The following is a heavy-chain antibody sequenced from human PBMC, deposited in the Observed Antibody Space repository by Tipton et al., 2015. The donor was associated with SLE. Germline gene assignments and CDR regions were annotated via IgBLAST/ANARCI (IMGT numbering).Heavy chain of an antibody. Sequence: GSLRLSCAASGFTFSSYAMSWVRQAPGKGLEWVSVIYSGGSTCYVDSVKGRFTISRDNSKNTLYLQMNSLRAEDTAVYYCAKDGAGTYFQHWGQGTLVTVSS. J-gene: IGHJ1*01. CDR3: AKDGAGTYFQH. D-gene: IGHD6-13*01. CDR2: IYSGGST. V-gene: IGHV3-23*03. CDR1: GFTFSSYA.